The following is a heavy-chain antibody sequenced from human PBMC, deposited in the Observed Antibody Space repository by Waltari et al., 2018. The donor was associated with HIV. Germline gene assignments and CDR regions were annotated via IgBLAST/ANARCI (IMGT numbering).Heavy chain of an antibody. V-gene: IGHV3-7*01. Sequence: EVQLVESGGGLVQPGGSLRLPCTNSGFIFGIFWICWVRQAPGKGLEWVANINQDGSATYSVGSVKGRFTVSRDNAKTSLYLQMNSLRAEDTAVYYCARGLNWNYGFFWGQGSLVTVSS. CDR1: GFIFGIFW. J-gene: IGHJ4*02. CDR3: ARGLNWNYGFF. D-gene: IGHD1-7*01. CDR2: INQDGSAT.